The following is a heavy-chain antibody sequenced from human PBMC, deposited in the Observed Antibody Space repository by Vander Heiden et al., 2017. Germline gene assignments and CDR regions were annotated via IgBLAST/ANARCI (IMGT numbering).Heavy chain of an antibody. V-gene: IGHV3-23*04. J-gene: IGHJ1*01. Sequence: EVQLVVSGGDLVHAGGSLGLAWAGAGLSFWVDAVNWVRQAPGKGLEWVSGISGSGSSTSYADSVKGRFTISRDDSQNTLYLQMNSLRAADTAVYYCAKPNSTGYYYQAEYFHHWGQGTLVTVSS. D-gene: IGHD3-22*01. CDR2: ISGSGSST. CDR3: AKPNSTGYYYQAEYFHH. CDR1: GLSFWVDA.